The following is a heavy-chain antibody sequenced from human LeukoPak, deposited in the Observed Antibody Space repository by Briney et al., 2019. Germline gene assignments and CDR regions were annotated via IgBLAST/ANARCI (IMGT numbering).Heavy chain of an antibody. J-gene: IGHJ3*02. CDR1: GYTFTGYY. D-gene: IGHD6-13*01. Sequence: GASVKVSCKASGYTFTGYYMHWVRQAPGQGLEWMGWINPNSGGTNYAQKFQGRVTMTRDTSISTAYMELSRLRSDDTAVYYCARVVSFGWSSWYAYFDIWGQGTMVTVSS. CDR2: INPNSGGT. V-gene: IGHV1-2*02. CDR3: ARVVSFGWSSWYAYFDI.